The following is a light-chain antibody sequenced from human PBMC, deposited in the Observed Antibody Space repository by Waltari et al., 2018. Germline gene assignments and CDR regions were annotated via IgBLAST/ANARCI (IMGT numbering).Light chain of an antibody. CDR3: MSYTTSDTWV. J-gene: IGLJ3*02. CDR1: NSDVGYFNR. CDR2: EVT. Sequence: QSALTQPPSVSGSPGQSVTISCTGTNSDVGYFNRVTWYQKAPGTAPNLLIFEVTNRPSGVPDRFSGSKSGNTASLTISGLQADDETDYYCMSYTTSDTWVFGGGTKVTVL. V-gene: IGLV2-18*02.